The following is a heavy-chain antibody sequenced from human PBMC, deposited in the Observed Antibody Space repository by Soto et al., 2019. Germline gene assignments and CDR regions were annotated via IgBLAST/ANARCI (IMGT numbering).Heavy chain of an antibody. J-gene: IGHJ6*02. Sequence: QVQLVQSGAEVKTPGASVRVSCKASGYTFTGYYIHWVREAPGQGLEWMGWINPQTGGTSYAQKFQGRVTLSRDTSINTADLELSRLTFDDAAVYFCARERYQVISDGMDVWGPGTTVTVSS. D-gene: IGHD2-2*01. CDR3: ARERYQVISDGMDV. CDR2: INPQTGGT. V-gene: IGHV1-2*02. CDR1: GYTFTGYY.